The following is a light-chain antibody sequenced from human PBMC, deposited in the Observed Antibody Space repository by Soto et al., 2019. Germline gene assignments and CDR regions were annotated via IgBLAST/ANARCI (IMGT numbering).Light chain of an antibody. CDR3: CAYAGNSAYV. CDR2: EVN. V-gene: IGLV2-23*02. J-gene: IGLJ1*01. CDR1: SSDVGGYDL. Sequence: QSVLSQPASVSGSPGQSITISCTGTSSDVGGYDLVSWYQHHPGKAPKLILYEVNQRPSGASDRFSGSKSGNTASLTVSGLQAEDEADYYCCAYAGNSAYVFGSGTKVTVL.